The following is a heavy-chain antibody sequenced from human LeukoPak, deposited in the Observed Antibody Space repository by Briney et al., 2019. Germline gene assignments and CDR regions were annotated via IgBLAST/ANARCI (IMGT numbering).Heavy chain of an antibody. J-gene: IGHJ6*03. V-gene: IGHV4-59*01. CDR2: FHYSGST. CDR1: GGSISSYY. D-gene: IGHD6-6*01. CDR3: ARTAARYYMDV. Sequence: SETLSLTCTVSGGSISSYYWSWIRQPPGKGLEWIGYFHYSGSTHYKPTLKSRVTISVDTSKNQFSLKLSSVTAADTAVYYCARTAARYYMDVWGKGTTVTVSS.